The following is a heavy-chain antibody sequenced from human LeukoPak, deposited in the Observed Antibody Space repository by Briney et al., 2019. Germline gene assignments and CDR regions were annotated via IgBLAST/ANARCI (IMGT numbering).Heavy chain of an antibody. V-gene: IGHV4-59*01. CDR2: IYYSGST. Sequence: SETLSLTCTVSGGSISTYYWSWIRQPPGKGLEWIGYIYYSGSTNYNPSLKSRVTISVDTSKNQFSLKLSSVTAADTAVYYCARDPMVRGVRVNWFDPWGQGTLVTVSS. CDR3: ARDPMVRGVRVNWFDP. CDR1: GGSISTYY. D-gene: IGHD3-10*01. J-gene: IGHJ5*02.